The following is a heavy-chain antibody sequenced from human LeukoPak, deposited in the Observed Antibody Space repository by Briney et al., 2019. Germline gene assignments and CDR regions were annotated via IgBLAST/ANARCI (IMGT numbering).Heavy chain of an antibody. CDR2: ISYDGSNK. CDR1: GFIFNKYA. D-gene: IGHD6-19*01. V-gene: IGHV3-30-3*01. J-gene: IGHJ4*02. Sequence: GGSLRLSCAASGFIFNKYAMHWVRQAPGKGLEWVAVISYDGSNKNYADSVKGRFTISRDNPRNTLFLQMNSLRAEDTAVYYCAKDHYRPVAADYFDYWGQGALVTVSS. CDR3: AKDHYRPVAADYFDY.